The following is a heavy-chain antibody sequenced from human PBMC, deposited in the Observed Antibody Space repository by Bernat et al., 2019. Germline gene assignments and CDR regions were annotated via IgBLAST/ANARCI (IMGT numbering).Heavy chain of an antibody. D-gene: IGHD3-3*01. Sequence: GFTFSSYGMHWVRQAPGKGLEWVAVISYDGSNKYYADSVKGRFTISRDNSKNTLYLQMNSLRAEDTAVYYCEKDEGFLEWLLYNYMDVWG. CDR1: GFTFSSYG. J-gene: IGHJ6*03. CDR2: ISYDGSNK. V-gene: IGHV3-30*18. CDR3: EKDEGFLEWLLYNYMDV.